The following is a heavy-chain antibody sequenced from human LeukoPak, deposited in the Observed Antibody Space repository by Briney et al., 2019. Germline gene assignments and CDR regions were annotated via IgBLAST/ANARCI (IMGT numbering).Heavy chain of an antibody. CDR2: ISGSGGST. V-gene: IGHV3-23*01. J-gene: IGHJ3*02. D-gene: IGHD2-15*01. CDR3: AKDKGAAGAFDI. CDR1: GFTFSSYA. Sequence: PGGSLRLSCAASGFTFSSYAMSWVRQAPGEGLEWVSAISGSGGSTYYADSVKGRFTISRDNSKNTLYLQMNSLRAEDTAVYYCAKDKGAAGAFDIWGQGTMVTVSS.